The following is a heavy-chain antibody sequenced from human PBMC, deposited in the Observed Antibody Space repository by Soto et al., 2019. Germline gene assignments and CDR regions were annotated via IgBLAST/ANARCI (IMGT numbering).Heavy chain of an antibody. V-gene: IGHV3-7*03. CDR3: ASLNWVVPPTGP. J-gene: IGHJ4*02. D-gene: IGHD2-8*02. CDR1: GFTYSAYY. CDR2: IKDDGSTT. Sequence: PGGSLRLSCSASGFTYSAYYMNWVRQAPGKGLEWVANIKDDGSTTFYADSVRGRFTISRDNAKKSLYLQMNSLRAEDTAVYYCASLNWVVPPTGPWGQGTLATVSA.